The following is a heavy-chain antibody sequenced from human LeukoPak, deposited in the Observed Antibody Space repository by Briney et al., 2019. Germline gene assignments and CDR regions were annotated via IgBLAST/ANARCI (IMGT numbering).Heavy chain of an antibody. CDR3: ARVGQVDSGYDYYYYYMDV. V-gene: IGHV6-1*01. J-gene: IGHJ6*03. Sequence: SQTLSLTCAISGDSVSSNSAAWNWIRRSPSRGLERLGRTYYRSKWYNDYAVSVKSRITINPDTSKNQFSLQLSSVTPEDTAVYYCARVGQVDSGYDYYYYYMDVWGKGTTVTVSS. CDR1: GDSVSSNSAA. CDR2: TYYRSKWYN. D-gene: IGHD5-12*01.